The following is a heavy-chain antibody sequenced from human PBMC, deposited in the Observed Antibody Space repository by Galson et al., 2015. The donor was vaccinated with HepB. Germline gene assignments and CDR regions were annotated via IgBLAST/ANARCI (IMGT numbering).Heavy chain of an antibody. CDR3: TTGIYSTPWFGELLRRDY. V-gene: IGHV3-15*07. CDR1: GFTFNNAW. J-gene: IGHJ4*02. Sequence: SLRLSCAASGFTFNNAWMNWVRQAPGKGLEWVGRIKSKTDGGTTDYAAPVKGRFTISRDDSKNTLYLQMNSLKTEDTAMYYCTTGIYSTPWFGELLRRDYWGQGTLVTVSS. D-gene: IGHD3-10*01. CDR2: IKSKTDGGTT.